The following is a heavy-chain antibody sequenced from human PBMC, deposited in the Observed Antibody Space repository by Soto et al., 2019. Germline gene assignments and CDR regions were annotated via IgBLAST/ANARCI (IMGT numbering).Heavy chain of an antibody. CDR1: GFTFSSFG. CDR2: IWYDGSNT. D-gene: IGHD3-10*02. J-gene: IGHJ3*02. CDR3: VRDMLGNSPAFDI. V-gene: IGHV3-33*01. Sequence: QVQLVESGGGVVQPGRSLRLSCAASGFTFSSFGMHWVRQAPGKGLEGVAVIWYDGSNTYYGDSVKGRFTISRDNSKNTLYLQMNSLRAEDTAVYYCVRDMLGNSPAFDIWGQGTMVTVSS.